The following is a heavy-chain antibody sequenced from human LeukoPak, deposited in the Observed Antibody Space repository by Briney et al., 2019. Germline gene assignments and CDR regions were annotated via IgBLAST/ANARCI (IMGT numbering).Heavy chain of an antibody. Sequence: GSLRLSCTASGFTFGDYAMSWVRQAPGKGLEWVGFIRSKAYGGTTEYAASVKGRFTISRDDSKSIAYLQMNSLKTEDTAAYYCTRDRKIHYDYVGGSYRYPACFDYWGQGTLVTVSS. CDR3: TRDRKIHYDYVGGSYRYPACFDY. V-gene: IGHV3-49*04. CDR1: GFTFGDYA. J-gene: IGHJ4*02. CDR2: IRSKAYGGTT. D-gene: IGHD3-16*02.